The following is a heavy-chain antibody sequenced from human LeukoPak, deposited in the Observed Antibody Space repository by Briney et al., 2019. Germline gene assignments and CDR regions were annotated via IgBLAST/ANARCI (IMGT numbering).Heavy chain of an antibody. CDR1: GFTFTTYN. CDR3: ARAQSATLSYYFDS. J-gene: IGHJ4*02. Sequence: GGSLRLSCAASGFTFTTYNLHWVRQAPGKGLEWVAFTWSDGSEEFYADSVKGRFIISRDNSKNTLYLQMNSLRVEDTGLYYCARAQSATLSYYFDSWGRGTLVTVSS. CDR2: TWSDGSEE. V-gene: IGHV3-33*01. D-gene: IGHD2-15*01.